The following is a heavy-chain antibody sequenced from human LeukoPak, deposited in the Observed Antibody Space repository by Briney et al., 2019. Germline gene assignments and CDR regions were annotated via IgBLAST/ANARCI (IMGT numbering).Heavy chain of an antibody. V-gene: IGHV1-18*01. CDR2: TSVYNGNT. CDR3: ARVVSGSYHHLDY. CDR1: GYTFTNYG. Sequence: GASVKVSCQASGYTFTNYGISWVRQASGQGLEWMGWTSVYNGNTVYAQKLQGRVTMTTDTSTTTVYMELRSLRSDDTAMYYCARVVSGSYHHLDYWGQGTQVTVSS. J-gene: IGHJ4*02. D-gene: IGHD1-26*01.